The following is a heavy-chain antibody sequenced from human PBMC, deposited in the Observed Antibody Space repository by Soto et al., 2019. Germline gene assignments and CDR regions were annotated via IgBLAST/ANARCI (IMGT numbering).Heavy chain of an antibody. V-gene: IGHV3-48*03. J-gene: IGHJ4*02. D-gene: IGHD2-2*01. CDR1: GFTFSSYE. Sequence: GGSLRLSCAASGFTFSSYEMNWVRQAPGKTLEWASYISSAGDSSYYADSVKSRFTISRDNAKNSLYLQMNSLRVEDTAVYYCARVYCSTTTCHVQAFDSWGQGTLVTVSS. CDR2: ISSAGDSS. CDR3: ARVYCSTTTCHVQAFDS.